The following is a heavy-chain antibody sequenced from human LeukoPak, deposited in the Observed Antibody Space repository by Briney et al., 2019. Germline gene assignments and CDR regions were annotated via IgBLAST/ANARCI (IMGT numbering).Heavy chain of an antibody. CDR1: GFTFSSYS. CDR3: ARSSIRSGSYRFLYFDY. V-gene: IGHV3-21*01. CDR2: ISSSSSYI. D-gene: IGHD1-26*01. Sequence: GGSLRLSCAASGFTFSSYSMNWVRQAPGMGLEWVSSISSSSSYIYYADSVKGRFTISRDNAKNSLYLQMNSLRDEDTAVYYCARSSIRSGSYRFLYFDYWGQGTLVTVSS. J-gene: IGHJ4*02.